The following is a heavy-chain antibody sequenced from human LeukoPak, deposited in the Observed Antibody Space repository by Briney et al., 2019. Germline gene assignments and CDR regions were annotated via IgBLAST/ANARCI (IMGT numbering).Heavy chain of an antibody. J-gene: IGHJ4*02. CDR1: EFTFKNAW. CDR2: IRSKTDGGTT. CDR3: STGLIPTTGYY. D-gene: IGHD1-1*01. Sequence: GGSLRLSCAASEFTFKNAWMNWVRQAPGKGLEWVGRIRSKTDGGTTDYAAPVRGRFTISRDDSKNMLYLQMNSLKTEDTAVYYCSTGLIPTTGYYWGQGTLVAVSS. V-gene: IGHV3-15*01.